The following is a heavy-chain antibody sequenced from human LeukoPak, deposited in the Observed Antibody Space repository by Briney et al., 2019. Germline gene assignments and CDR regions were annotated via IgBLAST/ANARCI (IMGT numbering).Heavy chain of an antibody. CDR3: ARRGAGYFDY. CDR2: IYYSGST. V-gene: IGHV4-59*12. CDR1: GGSISSYY. Sequence: SETLSLTCTVSGGSISSYYWSWIRQPPGKGLEWIGSIYYSGSTYYNPSLKSRVTISVDTSKNQFSLKLSSVTAADTAVYYCARRGAGYFDYWGQGTLVTVSS. D-gene: IGHD1-26*01. J-gene: IGHJ4*02.